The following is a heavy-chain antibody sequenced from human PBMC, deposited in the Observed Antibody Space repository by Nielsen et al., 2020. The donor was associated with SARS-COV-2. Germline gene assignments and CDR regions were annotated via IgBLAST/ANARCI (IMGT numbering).Heavy chain of an antibody. V-gene: IGHV1-69*06. D-gene: IGHD3-22*01. CDR3: ARDRSYYYDPEVGGAFDI. J-gene: IGHJ3*02. Sequence: SVKVSCKASGGTFSSYAISWVRQAPGQGHEWMGGIIPIFGTANYAQKFQGRVTITADKSTSTAYMELSSLRSEDTAVYYCARDRSYYYDPEVGGAFDIWGQGTMVTVSS. CDR1: GGTFSSYA. CDR2: IIPIFGTA.